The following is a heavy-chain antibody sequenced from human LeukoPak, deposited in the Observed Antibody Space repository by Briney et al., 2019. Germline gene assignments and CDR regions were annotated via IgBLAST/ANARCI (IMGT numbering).Heavy chain of an antibody. CDR3: ARDARAAAGTGDY. D-gene: IGHD6-13*01. J-gene: IGHJ4*02. Sequence: GGSLRLSCAASGFTFSTYSMNWVRQAPGKGLEWVSSIGGTGTSIYYADSVKGRFTISRDNAKNSLYLQMNSLRAEDTAVYYCARDARAAAGTGDYWGQGTLVTVSS. CDR2: IGGTGTSI. V-gene: IGHV3-21*01. CDR1: GFTFSTYS.